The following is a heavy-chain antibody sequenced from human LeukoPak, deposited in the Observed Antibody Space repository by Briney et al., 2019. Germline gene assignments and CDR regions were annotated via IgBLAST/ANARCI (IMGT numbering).Heavy chain of an antibody. J-gene: IGHJ4*02. D-gene: IGHD3-10*01. Sequence: SETLSLTCSVSGGSISSSSYYWGWIRQPPGKGLEWIGSISYSGSTYYNPSLKSRVTISVDTSKNQFSLKLSSVTAADTAVYYCASIYYGSGSYYHCFDHWGQGTLVTVSS. CDR2: ISYSGST. CDR1: GGSISSSSYY. CDR3: ASIYYGSGSYYHCFDH. V-gene: IGHV4-39*01.